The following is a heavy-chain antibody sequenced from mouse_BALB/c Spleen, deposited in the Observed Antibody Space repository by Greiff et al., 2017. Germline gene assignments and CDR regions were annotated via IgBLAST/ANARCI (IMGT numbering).Heavy chain of an antibody. CDR2: ISSGGSYT. CDR1: GFTFSSYA. CDR3: ARDNTRFAY. V-gene: IGHV5-9-4*01. J-gene: IGHJ3*01. D-gene: IGHD1-1*01. Sequence: EVKVVESGGGLVKPGGSLKLSCAASGFTFSSYAMSWVRQSPEKRLEWVAEISSGGSYTYYPDTVTGRFTISRDNAKNTLYLEMSSLRSEDTAMYYCARDNTRFAYWGQGTLVTVSA.